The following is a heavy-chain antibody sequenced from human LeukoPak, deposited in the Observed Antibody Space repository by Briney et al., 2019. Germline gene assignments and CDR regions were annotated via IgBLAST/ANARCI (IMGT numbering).Heavy chain of an antibody. CDR2: IKSDGSST. CDR1: GFTFSSYW. CDR3: ARDSGMGAFDI. V-gene: IGHV3-74*01. Sequence: PGGSLRLSCAASGFTFSSYWMHWVRQDPGKGLVWVSRIKSDGSSTSYADSVKGRFTISRDNAKNTLYLQMNSLRAEDTAVYYCARDSGMGAFDIWGQGTMVTVSS. D-gene: IGHD6-13*01. J-gene: IGHJ3*02.